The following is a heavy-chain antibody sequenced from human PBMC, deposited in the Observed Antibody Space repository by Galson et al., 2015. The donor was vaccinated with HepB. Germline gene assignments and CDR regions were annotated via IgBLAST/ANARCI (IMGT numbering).Heavy chain of an antibody. V-gene: IGHV5-10-1*01. D-gene: IGHD3-10*01. Sequence: QSGAEVKKPGESLRISCKGSGYSFTSYWISWVRQMPGKGLEWMGRIDPSDSYTNYSPSFQGHVTISADKSISTAYLQWSSLKASDTAMYYCARHVRQKTYYYGSGSYHFDYWGQGTLVTVSS. CDR3: ARHVRQKTYYYGSGSYHFDY. CDR2: IDPSDSYT. CDR1: GYSFTSYW. J-gene: IGHJ4*02.